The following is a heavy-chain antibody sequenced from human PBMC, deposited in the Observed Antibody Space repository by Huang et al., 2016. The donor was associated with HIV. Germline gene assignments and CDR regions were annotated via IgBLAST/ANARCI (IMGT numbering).Heavy chain of an antibody. V-gene: IGHV1-2*02. J-gene: IGHJ4*02. CDR3: ARDEDVWGSPPLDH. D-gene: IGHD3-16*01. CDR2: IDPKTGGT. CDR1: GYTFTGYY. Sequence: QVQLVQSGAEVKKPGASVKVSCKASGYTFTGYYLNWVRQDPGQGLEWMGWIDPKTGGTNCAQKFQGRVSMTRDTSINTAYMELSTLRSDDTAIYYCARDEDVWGSPPLDHWGQGTLVTVSS.